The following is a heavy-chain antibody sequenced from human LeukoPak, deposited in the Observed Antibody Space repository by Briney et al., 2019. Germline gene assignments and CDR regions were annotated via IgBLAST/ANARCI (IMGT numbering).Heavy chain of an antibody. Sequence: GGSLRLSCAASGFTFSSYGMSWVRQAPGKGLEWVANIKQDGSEKYYVDSVKGRFTISRDNAKNSLYLQMNSLRAEDTAVYYCARDMTTVTSAFDIWGQGTMVTVSS. CDR3: ARDMTTVTSAFDI. CDR1: GFTFSSYG. CDR2: IKQDGSEK. V-gene: IGHV3-7*01. D-gene: IGHD4-17*01. J-gene: IGHJ3*02.